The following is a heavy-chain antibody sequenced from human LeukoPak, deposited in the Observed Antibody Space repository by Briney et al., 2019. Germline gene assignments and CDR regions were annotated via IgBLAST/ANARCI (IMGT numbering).Heavy chain of an antibody. V-gene: IGHV3-23*01. CDR2: ISGSGGST. J-gene: IGHJ4*02. CDR1: GFTFSSYA. CDR3: AKGKPRIAASRFQYFDY. Sequence: GGSLRLSCAASGFTFSSYAMSWVRQPPGKGLEWVAAISGSGGSTYYADSVKGRFTISRDNSKNTLYLQMNSLRAEDTAVYYCAKGKPRIAASRFQYFDYWGQGTLVTVSS. D-gene: IGHD6-13*01.